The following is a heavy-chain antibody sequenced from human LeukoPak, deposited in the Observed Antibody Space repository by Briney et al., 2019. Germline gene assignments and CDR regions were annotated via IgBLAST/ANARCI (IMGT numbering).Heavy chain of an antibody. CDR2: TSGDGITT. CDR1: GFTFRNYA. J-gene: IGHJ4*02. D-gene: IGHD5/OR15-5a*01. CDR3: ARDHVYGGADY. V-gene: IGHV3-43*02. Sequence: GGSLRLSCAASGFTFRNYATHWVRQAPGKGLEWVSLTSGDGITTYFADSVKGRFTISRDNSKSSLFLQMNSLRTEDTALYYCARDHVYGGADYWGQGTLVTVSS.